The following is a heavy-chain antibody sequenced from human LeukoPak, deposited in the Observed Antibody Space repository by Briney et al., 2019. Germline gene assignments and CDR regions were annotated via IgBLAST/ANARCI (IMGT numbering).Heavy chain of an antibody. J-gene: IGHJ3*02. CDR3: ARPQLGNDAFDI. D-gene: IGHD1-26*01. V-gene: IGHV4-39*01. CDR2: IYYSGST. Sequence: ASETLSLTCTVSGGSISSSSYYWGWIRQPPGKGLEWIGSIYYSGSTYYNPSLKSRVTISVDTSKNQFSLKLSSVTAADTAVYYCARPQLGNDAFDIWGQGTMVTVSS. CDR1: GGSISSSSYY.